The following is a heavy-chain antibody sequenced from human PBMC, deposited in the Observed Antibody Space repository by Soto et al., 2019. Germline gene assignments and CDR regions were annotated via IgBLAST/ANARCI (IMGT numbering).Heavy chain of an antibody. V-gene: IGHV4-30-4*01. Sequence: SQTLCLTCTVAGGTISSGDYYWSWIRQPPGKGLEWIGYIYYSGSTYYNPSLKSRVTMSVDTSKNQFSLKLTSVTAVDTAVYYCARREIQAPIDYWGQGTLVTVSS. D-gene: IGHD1-26*01. CDR2: IYYSGST. CDR3: ARREIQAPIDY. J-gene: IGHJ4*02. CDR1: GGTISSGDYY.